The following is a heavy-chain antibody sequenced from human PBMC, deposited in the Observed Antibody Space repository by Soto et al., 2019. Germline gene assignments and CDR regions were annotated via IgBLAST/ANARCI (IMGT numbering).Heavy chain of an antibody. Sequence: QVQLVQSGAEVKKPGSSVKVSCKASGGTFSSYTISWVRQAPGQGLEWMGRIIPILGIANYAQKFQGRGTITADKSTSTAYMELSSLRSDDTAVYYCASSDYVWGSYRSFYYWGQGTLVTVSS. CDR3: ASSDYVWGSYRSFYY. J-gene: IGHJ4*02. D-gene: IGHD3-16*02. CDR2: IIPILGIA. V-gene: IGHV1-69*02. CDR1: GGTFSSYT.